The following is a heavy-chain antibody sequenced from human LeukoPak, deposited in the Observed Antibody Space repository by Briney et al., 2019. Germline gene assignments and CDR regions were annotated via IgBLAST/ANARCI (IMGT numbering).Heavy chain of an antibody. Sequence: PSETLSLTCTVSGGSISSYYWSWIRQPPGKGLEWIGYIYYSGSTNYNPFLKSRVTISVDTSKNQFSLKLSSVTAADTAVYYCGASIRGAFDIWGQGTMVTVSS. D-gene: IGHD2/OR15-2a*01. CDR3: GASIRGAFDI. J-gene: IGHJ3*02. CDR2: IYYSGST. CDR1: GGSISSYY. V-gene: IGHV4-59*01.